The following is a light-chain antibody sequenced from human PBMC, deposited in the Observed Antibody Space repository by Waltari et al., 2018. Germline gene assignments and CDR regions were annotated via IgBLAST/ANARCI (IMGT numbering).Light chain of an antibody. J-gene: IGLJ2*01. Sequence: QSMLTQPPSASGSPGQRVSISCSGGSSNIGSNALNWYKQLPGTAPKLLMYSHDIRPSGVPDRFSGSRSGTSGSLAISGLQSEDEADYYCAAWDDSLKVVLFGGGTKLTVL. V-gene: IGLV1-44*01. CDR2: SHD. CDR1: SSNIGSNA. CDR3: AAWDDSLKVVL.